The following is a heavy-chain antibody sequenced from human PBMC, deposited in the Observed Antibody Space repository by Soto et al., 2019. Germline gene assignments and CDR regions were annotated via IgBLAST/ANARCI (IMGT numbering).Heavy chain of an antibody. D-gene: IGHD4-4*01. CDR3: ASRNSEKALDY. Sequence: QVQLQESGPGLVKPSQTLSLTCTVSGGSISSGGYYWSWIRQHPGKGLEWIGSIYYRGSTYYNPSIMRRVTISVDTAKNQFSLKLSSVTAAHTAVYYCASRNSEKALDYWGQGTLVTVSS. J-gene: IGHJ4*02. V-gene: IGHV4-31*03. CDR1: GGSISSGGYY. CDR2: IYYRGST.